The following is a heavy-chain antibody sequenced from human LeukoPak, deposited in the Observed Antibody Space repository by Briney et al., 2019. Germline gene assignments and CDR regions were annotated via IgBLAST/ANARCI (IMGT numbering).Heavy chain of an antibody. CDR2: GHHSGAT. CDR1: GDSIGSNSYY. J-gene: IGHJ4*02. D-gene: IGHD3-10*01. V-gene: IGHV4-39*07. CDR3: ARGVGRFSSNLDY. Sequence: SETLSLTCIVSGDSIGSNSYYWGWLRQPPGRGLEWIASGHHSGATYNNPSLKSRVTISLDTSRNQVSLDLTSVTAADTAVYYCARGVGRFSSNLDYWGQGTLVTVSS.